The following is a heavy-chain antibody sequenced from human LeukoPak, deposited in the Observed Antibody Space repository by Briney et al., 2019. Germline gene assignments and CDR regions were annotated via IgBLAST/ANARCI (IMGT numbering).Heavy chain of an antibody. V-gene: IGHV1-69*01. J-gene: IGHJ4*02. CDR2: IIPVFGTP. D-gene: IGHD5-12*01. CDR1: GFTFSTSS. CDR3: ARGGGYSGYDYFDV. Sequence: ASVKVSCKASGFTFSTSSITWVRQAPGQGLEWMGAIIPVFGTPNYARKFQGRVTITADESSSTAYLELSRLTSEDTAVFYCARGGGYSGYDYFDVWGQGTLITVSS.